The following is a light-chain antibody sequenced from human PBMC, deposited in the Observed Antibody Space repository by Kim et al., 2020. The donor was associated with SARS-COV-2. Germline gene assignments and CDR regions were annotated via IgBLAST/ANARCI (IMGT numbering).Light chain of an antibody. V-gene: IGKV3-15*01. J-gene: IGKJ4*01. CDR1: QSVSTN. CDR3: QQYNNWPLT. CDR2: GTS. Sequence: SPGERATRACRASQSVSTNLAWYQQKPGQAPRLLIYGTSTRATDIPARFSGSGSGTEFTLTISSLQSEDFAVYYCQQYNNWPLTFGGGTKVDIK.